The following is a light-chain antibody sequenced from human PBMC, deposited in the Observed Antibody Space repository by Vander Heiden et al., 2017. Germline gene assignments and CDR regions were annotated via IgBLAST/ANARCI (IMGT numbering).Light chain of an antibody. V-gene: IGKV1-8*01. Sequence: AIRMTQSPSSFSASTGDRVTITCRASQGISSYLAWYQQKPGKAPKLLIYAASTFQSGVPSRFSGSGSGTDFTLTIICLHSEDIATYYCQQDDSYPWTFGQGTKVEIK. CDR2: AAS. CDR1: QGISSY. J-gene: IGKJ1*01. CDR3: QQDDSYPWT.